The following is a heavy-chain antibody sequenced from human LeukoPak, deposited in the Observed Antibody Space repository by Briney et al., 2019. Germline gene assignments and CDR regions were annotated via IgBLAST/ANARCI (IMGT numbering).Heavy chain of an antibody. CDR2: IYYSGST. CDR3: ARSHYDFWSGSYYYYMDV. Sequence: SETLSLTCTVSGGSISSYYWSWIRQPPGKGLEWIGYIYYSGSTNYNPSLKSRVTISVDTSKNQFSLKLSSVTAADTAVYYCARSHYDFWSGSYYYYMDVWGKGTTVTVSS. D-gene: IGHD3-3*01. J-gene: IGHJ6*03. CDR1: GGSISSYY. V-gene: IGHV4-59*01.